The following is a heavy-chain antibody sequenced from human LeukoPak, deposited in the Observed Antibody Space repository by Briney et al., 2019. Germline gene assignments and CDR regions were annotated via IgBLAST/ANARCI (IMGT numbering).Heavy chain of an antibody. CDR1: GYTFTDYY. CDR3: ARTRLTGDPYEAFDI. D-gene: IGHD7-27*01. V-gene: IGHV1-2*02. CDR2: INPNSGTT. J-gene: IGHJ3*02. Sequence: ASVKVSCKASGYTFTDYYMHWVRQAPGQGLEWMGWINPNSGTTRYAQKFQVRVTMTRDTSITAAYMELTSLEFDDTAVYYCARTRLTGDPYEAFDIWGQGTMVTVSS.